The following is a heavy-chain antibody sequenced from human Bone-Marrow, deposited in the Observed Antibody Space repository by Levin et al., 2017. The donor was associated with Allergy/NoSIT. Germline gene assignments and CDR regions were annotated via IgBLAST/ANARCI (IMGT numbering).Heavy chain of an antibody. Sequence: PSETLSLTCTVSGGSISSYYWSWIRQPPGKGLEWIGYIYYSGSTNYNPSLKSRVTISVDTSKNQFSLKLSSVTAADTAVYYCARDLEGSSSWYEGFDYWGQGTLVTVSS. J-gene: IGHJ4*02. D-gene: IGHD6-13*01. V-gene: IGHV4-59*01. CDR2: IYYSGST. CDR3: ARDLEGSSSWYEGFDY. CDR1: GGSISSYY.